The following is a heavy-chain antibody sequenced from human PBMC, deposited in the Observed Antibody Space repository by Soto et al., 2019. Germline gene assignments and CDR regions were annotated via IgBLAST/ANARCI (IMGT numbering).Heavy chain of an antibody. CDR1: CGSISSSSYY. CDR3: ASCSSSWYADY. CDR2: IYYSGST. J-gene: IGHJ4*02. V-gene: IGHV4-39*01. Sequence: SETLSLTCTVSCGSISSSSYYWGWIRQPPGKGLEWIGSIYYSGSTYYNPSLKSRVTISVDTSKNQFSLKLSSVTAADTAVYYCASCSSSWYADYWGQGTLVTVS. D-gene: IGHD6-13*01.